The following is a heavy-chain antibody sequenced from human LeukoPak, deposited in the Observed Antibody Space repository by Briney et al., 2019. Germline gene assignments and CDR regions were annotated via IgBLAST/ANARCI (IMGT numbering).Heavy chain of an antibody. CDR1: GGSVSGYY. CDR2: INHSGST. CDR3: AGGDNRGAFDI. D-gene: IGHD3-10*01. J-gene: IGHJ3*02. V-gene: IGHV4-34*01. Sequence: PSETLSLTCAVYGGSVSGYYWNWIRQPPGKGLEWIGEINHSGSTNYNPSLKSRVTISVDRSKNQFSLKVRSVTAAADTAVYFCAGGDNRGAFDIWGQGTMVTVSS.